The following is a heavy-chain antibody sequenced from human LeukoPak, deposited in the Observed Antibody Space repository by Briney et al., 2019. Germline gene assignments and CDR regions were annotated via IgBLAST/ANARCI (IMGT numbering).Heavy chain of an antibody. J-gene: IGHJ4*02. V-gene: IGHV1-69*13. Sequence: SVKVSCKASVGTFSSYAISWVRQAPGQGLEWMGGIIPIFGTANYAQKFQGRVTITADESTSTAYMELSSLSSEDTAVYYCARGRAITFGGVIAVYYFDYWGQGTLVTVSS. CDR1: VGTFSSYA. D-gene: IGHD3-16*02. CDR2: IIPIFGTA. CDR3: ARGRAITFGGVIAVYYFDY.